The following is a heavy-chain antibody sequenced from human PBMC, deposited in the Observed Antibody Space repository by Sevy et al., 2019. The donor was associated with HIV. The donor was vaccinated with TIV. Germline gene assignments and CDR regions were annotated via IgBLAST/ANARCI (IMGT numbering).Heavy chain of an antibody. Sequence: GGSLRLSCAASGFTFSSYAMHWDRQAPGKGLEWVAVISYDGSNKYYADSVKGRFTISRDNSKNTLYLQMNSLRAEDTAVYYCAREQRGVQDWFDPWGQGTLVTVSS. CDR3: AREQRGVQDWFDP. J-gene: IGHJ5*02. V-gene: IGHV3-30-3*01. CDR2: ISYDGSNK. D-gene: IGHD3-10*01. CDR1: GFTFSSYA.